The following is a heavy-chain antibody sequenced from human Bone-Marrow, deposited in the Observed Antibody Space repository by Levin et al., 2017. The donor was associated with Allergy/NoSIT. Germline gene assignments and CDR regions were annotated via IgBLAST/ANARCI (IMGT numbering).Heavy chain of an antibody. CDR3: ARGTGELWFDS. CDR1: GDSVSTTSAT. D-gene: IGHD7-27*01. CDR2: TYFRSKWYN. J-gene: IGHJ5*01. V-gene: IGHV6-1*01. Sequence: SQTLSLTCAISGDSVSTTSATWTWIRQSPSKGLEWLGRTYFRSKWYNDYEVSMRSRITIIPDTSKNQFSLQLNSVTPEDTAVYYCARGTGELWFDSWGQGTLVTVSS.